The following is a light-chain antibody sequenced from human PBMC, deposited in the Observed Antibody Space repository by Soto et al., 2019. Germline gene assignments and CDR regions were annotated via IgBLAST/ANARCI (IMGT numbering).Light chain of an antibody. CDR3: HQYGSSPRT. J-gene: IGKJ1*01. Sequence: EIVLTQSPGTLSLSPGDSATLSCRASQSVSSNFLAWYQQKPGQAPRLLIYRASIRATGIPDRFSGSGSGTDFTLTIRRLEPEDFAMYFCHQYGSSPRTFGQGTKVEIK. CDR1: QSVSSNF. V-gene: IGKV3-20*01. CDR2: RAS.